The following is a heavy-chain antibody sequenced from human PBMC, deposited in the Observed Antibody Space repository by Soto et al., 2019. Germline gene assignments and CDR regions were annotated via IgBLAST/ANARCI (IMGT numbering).Heavy chain of an antibody. D-gene: IGHD3-3*01. CDR1: GFTFGDYA. J-gene: IGHJ4*02. V-gene: IGHV3-49*03. CDR3: TREIQSKSIFGLADSDY. Sequence: GGSLRLSCTASGFTFGDYAMSWFRQAPGKGLEWVGFIRSKAYGGTTEYAASVKGRFTISRDDSKSIAYLQMNSLKTEDTAVYYCTREIQSKSIFGLADSDYWGQGTLVTVSS. CDR2: IRSKAYGGTT.